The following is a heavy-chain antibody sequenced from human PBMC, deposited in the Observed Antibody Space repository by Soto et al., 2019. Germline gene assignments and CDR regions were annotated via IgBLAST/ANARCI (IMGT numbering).Heavy chain of an antibody. J-gene: IGHJ4*02. Sequence: EVQLLESGGGLVQPGGSLRLSCAASGFTFRSYAMTWVRQAPGKGLEWVLAISGSGGSAYYADSVKGRFTISRDNSKDTLYLQMHSLRAEDTAVYYCGKGIYSSGWYRGLFDYWGQGSLVTVSS. V-gene: IGHV3-23*01. D-gene: IGHD6-19*01. CDR3: GKGIYSSGWYRGLFDY. CDR2: ISGSGGSA. CDR1: GFTFRSYA.